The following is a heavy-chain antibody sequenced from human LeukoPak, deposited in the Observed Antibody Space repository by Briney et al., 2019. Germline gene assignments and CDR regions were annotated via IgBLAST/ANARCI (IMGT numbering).Heavy chain of an antibody. J-gene: IGHJ4*02. CDR1: GFTFSSYA. D-gene: IGHD3-22*01. CDR3: GKDLYSYHSSGHSIDY. V-gene: IGHV3-30-3*01. CDR2: ISYDGSNK. Sequence: PGRSLRLSCAASGFTFSSYAMHWVRQAPGKGLEWVAVISYDGSNKYYADSVKGRFTISRDNSKNTLYLQMDSLRAEDTAVFYCGKDLYSYHSSGHSIDYWGQGTLVTVSS.